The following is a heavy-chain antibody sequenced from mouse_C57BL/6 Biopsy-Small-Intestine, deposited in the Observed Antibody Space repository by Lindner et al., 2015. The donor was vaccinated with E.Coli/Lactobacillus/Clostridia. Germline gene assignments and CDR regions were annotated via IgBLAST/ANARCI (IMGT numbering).Heavy chain of an antibody. J-gene: IGHJ4*01. V-gene: IGHV1-66*01. D-gene: IGHD1-1*01. Sequence: VQLQESGPELVKPGASVKISCKASGYSFINYYIHWVKQRPGQGLGWIGWIYPVSGNIKYNEKFKGKATLTADTSSSTAYMQLSSLTSEDSAVYYCARSPGKGAMDYWGQGTSVTVSS. CDR2: IYPVSGNI. CDR3: ARSPGKGAMDY. CDR1: GYSFINYY.